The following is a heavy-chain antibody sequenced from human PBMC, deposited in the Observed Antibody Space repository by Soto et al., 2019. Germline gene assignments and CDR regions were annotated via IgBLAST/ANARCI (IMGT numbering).Heavy chain of an antibody. V-gene: IGHV3-9*01. CDR2: ISWNSGSI. CDR1: GFTFDDYA. D-gene: IGHD3-10*01. CDR3: AKDTMPDGMVRGVMRAFDI. J-gene: IGHJ3*02. Sequence: EVQLVESGGGLVQPGRSMRLSCAASGFTFDDYAMHWVRQAPGKGLEWVSGISWNSGSIGYADSVKGRFTISRDNAKNSLYLQRNSLRAEDTALYYCAKDTMPDGMVRGVMRAFDIWGKGTMVTVSS.